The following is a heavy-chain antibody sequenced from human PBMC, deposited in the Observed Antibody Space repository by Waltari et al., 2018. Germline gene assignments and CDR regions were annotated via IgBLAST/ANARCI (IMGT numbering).Heavy chain of an antibody. V-gene: IGHV3-48*04. CDR3: ARGNGYDNSGYSAYGPYPDY. CDR1: GFTFSSYS. CDR2: ISSSSSTI. D-gene: IGHD3-22*01. J-gene: IGHJ4*02. Sequence: EVQLVESGGGLVQPGGSLRLSCAASGFTFSSYSMNWVRQAPGKGLEWVSYISSSSSTIYYADSVKGRFTISRDNAKNSLYLQMNSLRAEDTAVYYCARGNGYDNSGYSAYGPYPDYWGQGTLVTVSS.